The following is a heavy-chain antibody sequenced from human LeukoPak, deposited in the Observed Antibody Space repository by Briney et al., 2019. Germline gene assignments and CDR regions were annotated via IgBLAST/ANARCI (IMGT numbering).Heavy chain of an antibody. CDR3: ATEGDSSGYYDY. D-gene: IGHD3-22*01. V-gene: IGHV3-53*01. J-gene: IGHJ4*02. CDR1: GFTFSGNY. CDR2: IYSGGVT. Sequence: GGSLRLSCAASGFTFSGNYMSWIRQAPGKGLEWVSVIYSGGVTYYADSVKGRFTISRDKSKNTLFLQMNSLRAEDTAVYYCATEGDSSGYYDYWGQGTLVTVSS.